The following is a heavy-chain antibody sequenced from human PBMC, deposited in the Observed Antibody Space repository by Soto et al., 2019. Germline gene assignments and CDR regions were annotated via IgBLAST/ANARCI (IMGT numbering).Heavy chain of an antibody. V-gene: IGHV5-10-1*01. J-gene: IGHJ5*02. Sequence: PGESLKISCKGSGYSFTSYWISWVRQMPGKGLEWMGRIDPSDSYTNYSPSFQGHVTISADKSISTAYLQWSSLKASDTAMYYCARHVPFSLPQFDPWGQGTLVTVSS. D-gene: IGHD3-10*02. CDR1: GYSFTSYW. CDR2: IDPSDSYT. CDR3: ARHVPFSLPQFDP.